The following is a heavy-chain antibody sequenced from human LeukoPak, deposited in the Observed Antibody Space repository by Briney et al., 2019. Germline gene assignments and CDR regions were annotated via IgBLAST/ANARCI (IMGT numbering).Heavy chain of an antibody. Sequence: PGGSLRLSCAASGFTFSGSAMHWVRQASGKGLEGIGSISYSGNAYYNPSLTSRVSISVDTSKNQFSLKVSSVTAADTAVYYCARDLSYYGSGTKLYYYYYMDVWGKGTTVAISS. J-gene: IGHJ6*03. V-gene: IGHV4-38-2*02. CDR2: ISYSGNA. D-gene: IGHD3-10*01. CDR1: GFTFSGSA. CDR3: ARDLSYYGSGTKLYYYYYMDV.